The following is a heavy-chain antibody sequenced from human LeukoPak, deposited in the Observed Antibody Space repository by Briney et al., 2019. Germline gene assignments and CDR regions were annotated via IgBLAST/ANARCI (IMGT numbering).Heavy chain of an antibody. J-gene: IGHJ4*02. Sequence: GGSLRLSCAASGFTFNSHGMHWVRQAPGKGLEWVALIWYDGGNKYYADSVKGRFTISRDNSKNTLYLQMNSLRAEDTAVYYCTRGGAGYPFDYWGQGTLVTVSS. V-gene: IGHV3-33*01. CDR2: IWYDGGNK. D-gene: IGHD1-26*01. CDR3: TRGGAGYPFDY. CDR1: GFTFNSHG.